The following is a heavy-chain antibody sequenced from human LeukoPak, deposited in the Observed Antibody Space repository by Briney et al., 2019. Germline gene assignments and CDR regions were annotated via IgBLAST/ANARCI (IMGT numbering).Heavy chain of an antibody. CDR2: IYHSGST. Sequence: PSETLSLTCAVSGGSISSSNWWSWVRQPPGKGLEWIGEIYHSGSTNYNPSLKSRVTISVDKSKNQFSLKLSSVTAADTAVYYCARQLYGSGSYLGYWGQGTLVTVSS. D-gene: IGHD3-10*01. J-gene: IGHJ4*02. V-gene: IGHV4-4*02. CDR3: ARQLYGSGSYLGY. CDR1: GGSISSSNW.